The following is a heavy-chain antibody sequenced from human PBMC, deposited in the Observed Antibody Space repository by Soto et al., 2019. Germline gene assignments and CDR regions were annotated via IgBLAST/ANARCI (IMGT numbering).Heavy chain of an antibody. Sequence: QVQLQESGPGLVKPSETLSLTCTVSGGSISSYYWSWIRQPAGKGLEWIGRIYTSGSTNYNPSLKSRDTMSVDTSKNQLSLKRSSLTAADTAVYYCARLSLYSSSCLRPTIDYWGQGTLVTVSS. CDR2: IYTSGST. J-gene: IGHJ4*02. CDR3: ARLSLYSSSCLRPTIDY. CDR1: GGSISSYY. D-gene: IGHD6-13*01. V-gene: IGHV4-4*07.